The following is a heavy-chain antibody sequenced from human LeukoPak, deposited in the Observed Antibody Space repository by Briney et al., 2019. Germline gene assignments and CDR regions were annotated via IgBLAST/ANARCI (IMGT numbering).Heavy chain of an antibody. CDR1: GGSINSYY. CDR3: ARGGYYGPGNDFRFDP. V-gene: IGHV4-59*01. D-gene: IGHD3-10*01. J-gene: IGHJ5*02. Sequence: PSETLSLTCTVSGGSINSYYRSWIRQPPGKGLECIGYIHYTGSTNYNPSLKSRVTISVDTSKNQFSLKLSSVTAADTAIYYCARGGYYGPGNDFRFDPWGQGTLVIVSS. CDR2: IHYTGST.